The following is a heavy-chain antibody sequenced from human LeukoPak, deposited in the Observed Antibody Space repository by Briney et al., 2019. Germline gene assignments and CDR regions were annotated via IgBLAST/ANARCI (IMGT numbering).Heavy chain of an antibody. CDR1: GYTFTGYY. J-gene: IGHJ4*02. V-gene: IGHV1-2*02. CDR2: INPNSGGT. Sequence: GASVKVSCKASGYTFTGYYMHWVRQAPGQGLEWMGWINPNSGGTNYAQKFQGRVTMTRDTSTSTVYMELSSLRSEDTAVYYCARESSGSYGMFDYWGQGTLVTVSS. CDR3: ARESSGSYGMFDY. D-gene: IGHD1-26*01.